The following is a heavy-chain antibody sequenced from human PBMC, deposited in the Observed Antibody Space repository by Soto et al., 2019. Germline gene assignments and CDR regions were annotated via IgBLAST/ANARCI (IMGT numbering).Heavy chain of an antibody. CDR1: GYTFTAYY. CDR2: INPNSGGT. Sequence: QVQLVQSGAAVEKPGASVKVSCKASGYTFTAYYIHWVRQARGQGLEWLGWINPNSGGTYYSQKFQAWITLTRDTSITTAYMELTRLRSDDTAFYYWARAHSIRPYIYNTDVWGQGTTVSVSS. V-gene: IGHV1-2*04. J-gene: IGHJ6*02. CDR3: ARAHSIRPYIYNTDV. D-gene: IGHD1-1*01.